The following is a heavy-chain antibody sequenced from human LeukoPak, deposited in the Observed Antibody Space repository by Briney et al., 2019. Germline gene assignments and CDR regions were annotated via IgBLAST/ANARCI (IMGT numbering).Heavy chain of an antibody. D-gene: IGHD3-9*01. J-gene: IGHJ4*02. CDR3: TTILTGYSSGFDY. CDR1: GFPFSNAW. V-gene: IGHV3-15*01. Sequence: GGSLRLSCAASGFPFSNAWMSWVRQAPGKGLEWVGCLKSKTDGGTTNYAAPVKGRFTISRDDSKTTLYLQMNSLKTEDTAVYYCTTILTGYSSGFDYWGQGTLVTVSS. CDR2: LKSKTDGGTT.